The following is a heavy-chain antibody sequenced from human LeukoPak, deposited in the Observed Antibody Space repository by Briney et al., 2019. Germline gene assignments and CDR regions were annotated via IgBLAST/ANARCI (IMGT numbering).Heavy chain of an antibody. J-gene: IGHJ1*01. CDR1: GFTFSSYA. Sequence: QPGGSLRLSCAASGFTFSSYAMSWVRQAPGKGLEWVSAISGSGGSTYYADSVKGRFTISRDNSKNTLYLQMNSLRAEDTAVYYCAKANCIAARHPQYFQHWGQGTLVTVSS. D-gene: IGHD6-6*01. V-gene: IGHV3-23*01. CDR2: ISGSGGST. CDR3: AKANCIAARHPQYFQH.